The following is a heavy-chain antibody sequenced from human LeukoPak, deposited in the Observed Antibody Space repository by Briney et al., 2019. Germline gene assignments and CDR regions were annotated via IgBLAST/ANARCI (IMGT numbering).Heavy chain of an antibody. CDR1: GFTFSSYW. D-gene: IGHD2-2*01. CDR2: INSDGSST. V-gene: IGHV3-74*01. CDR3: ARVPRSYCSSTSCYTYYFDY. Sequence: PGGSLRLSCAASGFTFSSYWMHWVRQAPGKGLVWVSRINSDGSSTSYADSVKGRFTISRDNAENTLYLQMNSLRAEDTAVYYCARVPRSYCSSTSCYTYYFDYWGQGTLVTVSS. J-gene: IGHJ4*02.